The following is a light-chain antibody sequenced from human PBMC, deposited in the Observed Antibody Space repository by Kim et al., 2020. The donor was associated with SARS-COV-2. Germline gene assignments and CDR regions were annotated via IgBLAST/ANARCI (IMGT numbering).Light chain of an antibody. V-gene: IGLV3-1*01. CDR3: QAWDSSLHVV. CDR1: KLGDKY. J-gene: IGLJ2*01. CDR2: QDS. Sequence: PGQTASITCSGDKLGDKYACWYQQKPGQSPVLVIYQDSKRPSGIPERFSGSNSGNTATLTISGTQAMDEADYYCQAWDSSLHVVFGGGTKLTVL.